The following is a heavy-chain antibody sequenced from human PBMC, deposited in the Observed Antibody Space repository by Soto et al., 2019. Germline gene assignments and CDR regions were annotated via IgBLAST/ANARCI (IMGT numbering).Heavy chain of an antibody. D-gene: IGHD6-13*01. CDR1: GCSISSNY. V-gene: IGHV4-59*01. CDR3: ARYRREAVAGYTLDN. J-gene: IGHJ4*02. Sequence: SETLSLTCPGSGCSISSNYWTWIRQPPGKGLEWIGYVYNSGSTNYNPSLKSRVTISEDTSKSQFSLKVNSMTAADTAVYYCARYRREAVAGYTLDNWGQGILVTVSS. CDR2: VYNSGST.